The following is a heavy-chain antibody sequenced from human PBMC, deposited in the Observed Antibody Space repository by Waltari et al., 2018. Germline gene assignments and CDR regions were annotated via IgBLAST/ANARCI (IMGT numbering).Heavy chain of an antibody. J-gene: IGHJ4*02. CDR3: ARGADL. D-gene: IGHD3-3*01. V-gene: IGHV3-74*01. CDR1: GFTLSGTW. Sequence: EVQLVESGGGLVQPGGSRRLSCAASGFTLSGTWLHLVRQFPGEGLVWFSRISGDGITINYADSVKGRFTISRDTAKNTRYLQMNSLGAEDTAVYYCARGADLRGQGILVTVSS. CDR2: ISGDGITI.